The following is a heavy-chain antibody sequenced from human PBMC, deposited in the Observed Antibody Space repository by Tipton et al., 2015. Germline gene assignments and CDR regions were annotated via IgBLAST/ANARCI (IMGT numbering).Heavy chain of an antibody. V-gene: IGHV3-23*01. J-gene: IGHJ4*02. CDR1: GFSFSDYA. CDR3: AKGHGSGTYYSTFYFDY. D-gene: IGHD3-10*01. Sequence: SLRLSCAASGFSFSDYAMAWVRQAPGKGLLWVSGISGSGGSTYYADSVKGRFTISRDNSKNTLYLQMNSLGAEDTAVYYCAKGHGSGTYYSTFYFDYWGQGTLLTVSS. CDR2: ISGSGGST.